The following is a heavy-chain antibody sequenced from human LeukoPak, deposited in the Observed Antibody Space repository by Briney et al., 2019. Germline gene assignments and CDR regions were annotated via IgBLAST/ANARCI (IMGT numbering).Heavy chain of an antibody. Sequence: GGSLRLSCAASGFTFSSYGMHWVRQAPGKGLEWVAVISYDGSNKYYADSVKGRFTISRDNSKNTLYLQMNSLSAEDTAVYYCAKDRRFESYSTYYYGMDVWGQGTTVTVSS. CDR2: ISYDGSNK. J-gene: IGHJ6*02. CDR3: AKDRRFESYSTYYYGMDV. V-gene: IGHV3-30*18. D-gene: IGHD1-26*01. CDR1: GFTFSSYG.